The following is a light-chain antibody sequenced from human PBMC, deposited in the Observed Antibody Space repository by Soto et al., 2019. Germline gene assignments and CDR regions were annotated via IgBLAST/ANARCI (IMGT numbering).Light chain of an antibody. CDR3: QQYGNFPYT. Sequence: EIVLTQSPGTLSLSPGERATLSCRASQSVPSYWLAGYRPKPGQAPRLLVYVAAGRATGVPDRGSGSGSETDFTLTINRLEPEDCAVYYCQQYGNFPYTFGQGTK. V-gene: IGKV3-20*01. CDR2: VAA. J-gene: IGKJ2*01. CDR1: QSVPSYW.